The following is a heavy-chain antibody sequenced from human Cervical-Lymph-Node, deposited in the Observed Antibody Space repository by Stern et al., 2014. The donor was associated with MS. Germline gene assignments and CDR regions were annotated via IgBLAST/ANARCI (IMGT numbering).Heavy chain of an antibody. Sequence: MQLVESGSELKKPGASVKVSCKPSGYTFTTYAINWVRQAPGQGLEWMGWINTHTGNPTYAQDFTGRFVFSLDTSISTAYLEISSLRAEDTAVYYCAKEGDYVWGNYRAMWGQGTLVTVSS. CDR1: GYTFTTYA. J-gene: IGHJ4*02. D-gene: IGHD3-16*02. V-gene: IGHV7-4-1*02. CDR2: INTHTGNP. CDR3: AKEGDYVWGNYRAM.